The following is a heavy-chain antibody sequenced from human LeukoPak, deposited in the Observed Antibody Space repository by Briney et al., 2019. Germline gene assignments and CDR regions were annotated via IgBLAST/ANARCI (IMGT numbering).Heavy chain of an antibody. V-gene: IGHV3-23*01. CDR3: ARGGSSSWYPNFDY. Sequence: GGSLRLSCAASGFTFSSYAITWVRQAPGKGLEWVSIISGASGGSTCYADSVKGRFTISRDDSKNTLYLQMNSLRAEDTALYYCARGGSSSWYPNFDYWGQGTLVTVSS. CDR1: GFTFSSYA. D-gene: IGHD6-13*01. CDR2: ISGASGGST. J-gene: IGHJ4*02.